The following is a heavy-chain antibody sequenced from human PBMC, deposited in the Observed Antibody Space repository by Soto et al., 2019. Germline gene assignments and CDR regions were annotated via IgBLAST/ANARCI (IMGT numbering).Heavy chain of an antibody. D-gene: IGHD6-19*01. Sequence: SDTLSLTCTVSRASISSNSYYWGWSGKPQGKGLEWIGSIYYSGSTYYNPSLKSRVTISVDTSKNQFSLKLSSVTAADTAVYYCASQAGFYYYYGMDVWGQGTTVT. CDR2: IYYSGST. J-gene: IGHJ6*02. CDR3: ASQAGFYYYYGMDV. V-gene: IGHV4-39*01. CDR1: RASISSNSYY.